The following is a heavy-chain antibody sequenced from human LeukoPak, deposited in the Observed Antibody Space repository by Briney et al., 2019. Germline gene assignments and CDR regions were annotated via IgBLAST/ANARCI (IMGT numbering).Heavy chain of an antibody. CDR2: ISTSSATI. V-gene: IGHV3-48*02. J-gene: IGHJ4*02. D-gene: IGHD1-26*01. CDR1: GFTFSSYS. Sequence: GGSLRLSCAASGFTFSSYSMTWVRQAPGKGLEWVSYISTSSATIYYADSVKGRFTISRDNAKNSLYLQMNSLRDEDTAVYYCAREARIVGATTPDYWGQGTLVTVSS. CDR3: AREARIVGATTPDY.